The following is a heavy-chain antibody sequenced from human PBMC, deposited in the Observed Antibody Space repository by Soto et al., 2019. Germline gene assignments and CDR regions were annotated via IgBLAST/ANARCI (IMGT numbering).Heavy chain of an antibody. D-gene: IGHD3-3*01. CDR2: ISAYNGNT. V-gene: IGHV1-18*01. Sequence: ASVKVSCKASGYTFTSYGISWVRQAPGQGLEWMGWISAYNGNTNYAQKLQGRVTMTTDTSTSTAYMELRSLRSDDTAVYYCARVPGYDFWSGYYHYYYYGMDVWGQGTTVTVSS. CDR3: ARVPGYDFWSGYYHYYYYGMDV. CDR1: GYTFTSYG. J-gene: IGHJ6*02.